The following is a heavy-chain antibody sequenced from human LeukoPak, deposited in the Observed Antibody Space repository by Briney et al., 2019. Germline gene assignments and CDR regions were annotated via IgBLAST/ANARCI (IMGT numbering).Heavy chain of an antibody. J-gene: IGHJ3*02. CDR2: ITDDGTT. D-gene: IGHD3-10*01. Sequence: QPGGSLRLSCAASGFTFSSAWMHWVRQGPGTGLVWVSRITDDGTTTYADSVKGRFTISRDNSKNTLYLQMNSLRAEDTAVYYCARDSGRFDVFDIWGQGTMVTVSS. CDR3: ARDSGRFDVFDI. CDR1: GFTFSSAW. V-gene: IGHV3-74*03.